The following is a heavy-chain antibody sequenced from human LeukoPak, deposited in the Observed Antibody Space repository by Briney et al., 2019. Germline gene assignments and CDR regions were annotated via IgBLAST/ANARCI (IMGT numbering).Heavy chain of an antibody. D-gene: IGHD2-2*01. Sequence: SETLSLTCTVSGGSISSYYWSWIRQPPGKGLEWIGYIYYSGSTNYNPSLKSRVTISVDTSKNQFSLKLSSVTAADTAVYYCARHKVGFAAFAIWGQGTMVTVSS. J-gene: IGHJ3*02. V-gene: IGHV4-59*08. CDR1: GGSISSYY. CDR3: ARHKVGFAAFAI. CDR2: IYYSGST.